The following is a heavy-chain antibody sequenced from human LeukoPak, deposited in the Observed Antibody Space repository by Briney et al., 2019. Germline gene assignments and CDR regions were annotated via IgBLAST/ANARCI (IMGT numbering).Heavy chain of an antibody. CDR1: GFTFNSYA. Sequence: GGSLRLSCAASGFTFNSYAMNWVRQAPGKGLEWVSAISGSGGSTYYADSVKGRFTISRDNSKNTLYLQMNSLRAEDTAVYYCAKGSRGEHITPFGYWGQGTLVTVSS. CDR3: AKGSRGEHITPFGY. CDR2: ISGSGGST. J-gene: IGHJ4*02. D-gene: IGHD2-15*01. V-gene: IGHV3-23*01.